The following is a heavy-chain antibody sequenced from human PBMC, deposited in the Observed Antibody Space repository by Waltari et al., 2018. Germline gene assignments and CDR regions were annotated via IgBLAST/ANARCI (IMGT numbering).Heavy chain of an antibody. J-gene: IGHJ2*01. CDR2: INSGGGRT. CDR3: AKAAPGDWYFDL. CDR1: GFTFSSYA. V-gene: IGHV3-NL1*01. Sequence: EHLVETGGGLVQPGGSLRLSCAASGFTFSSYAMQWVRQAPGKGLEWISAINSGGGRTYYADSVKVRFTISRDNSKNTLSLQMNSLRAEDTAVYYCAKAAPGDWYFDLWGPGTPITISS.